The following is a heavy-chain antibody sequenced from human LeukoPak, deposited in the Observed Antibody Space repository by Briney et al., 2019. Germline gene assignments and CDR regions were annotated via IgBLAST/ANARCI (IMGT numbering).Heavy chain of an antibody. CDR3: AKGPLRGTAAAIDY. CDR1: GFTFNNYG. D-gene: IGHD2-2*01. Sequence: GGSLRLSCAASGFTFNNYGMHWVRQAPGKGLEWVAVISYDGRNIHYPDSVKGRFTISRDISTDTLWLQMDSLRTEDTAVYYCAKGPLRGTAAAIDYWGQGTLVTVAS. V-gene: IGHV3-30*18. CDR2: ISYDGRNI. J-gene: IGHJ4*02.